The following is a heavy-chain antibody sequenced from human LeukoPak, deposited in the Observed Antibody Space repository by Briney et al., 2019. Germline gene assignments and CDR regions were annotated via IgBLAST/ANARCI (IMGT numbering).Heavy chain of an antibody. CDR1: GFTFSSYW. D-gene: IGHD2-2*01. CDR3: ARDKAHTSSADY. V-gene: IGHV3-7*01. J-gene: IGHJ4*02. Sequence: GSLRLSCEASGFTFSSYWMNWVRQAPGKGLEWLTNIRQDGNEKWYSDSVRGRFTVSRDNAKNSMYLQMNSLGVEDTAVYYCARDKAHTSSADYWGQGTLVTVSS. CDR2: IRQDGNEK.